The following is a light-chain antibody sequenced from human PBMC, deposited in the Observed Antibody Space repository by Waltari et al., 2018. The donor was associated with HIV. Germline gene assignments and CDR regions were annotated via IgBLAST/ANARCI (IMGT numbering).Light chain of an antibody. CDR1: RSDLSAYNS. CDR2: GVS. Sequence: QSALTQPASVSGSPGQSITIFCIGTRSDLSAYNSVAWYQHHPGKAPKLSVYGVSNRPSDVSARFSGSKSGNTASLTISGLQDDDESDYYCSSYTTTATLVFGTGTKVTVL. V-gene: IGLV2-14*03. J-gene: IGLJ1*01. CDR3: SSYTTTATLV.